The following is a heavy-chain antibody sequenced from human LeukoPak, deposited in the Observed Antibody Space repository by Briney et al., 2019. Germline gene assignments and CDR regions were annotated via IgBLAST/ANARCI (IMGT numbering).Heavy chain of an antibody. D-gene: IGHD4-11*01. Sequence: ASVKVSCKASGYTFTSYYMHWVRQAPGQGLEWMGGIIPIFGTANYAQKFQGRVTITADESTSTAYMELSSLRSEDTAVYYCARDRHDYTEYYYYGMDVWGQGTTVTVSS. CDR1: GYTFTSYY. V-gene: IGHV1-69*13. CDR2: IIPIFGTA. CDR3: ARDRHDYTEYYYYGMDV. J-gene: IGHJ6*02.